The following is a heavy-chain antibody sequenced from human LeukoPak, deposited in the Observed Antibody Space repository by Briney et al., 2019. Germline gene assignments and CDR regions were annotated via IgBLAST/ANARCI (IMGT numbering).Heavy chain of an antibody. Sequence: SGTLSLTCVVSGGSISSSIWWSWVRQSPEKGLEWIGEISHSGSTNYNSSLKSRVTISLDKPRNQFSLRLTSVNAADTAVYYCARARPDTSSWYRPFDYWGQGTLVTVSS. CDR1: GGSISSSIW. CDR2: ISHSGST. CDR3: ARARPDTSSWYRPFDY. J-gene: IGHJ4*02. D-gene: IGHD6-13*01. V-gene: IGHV4-4*02.